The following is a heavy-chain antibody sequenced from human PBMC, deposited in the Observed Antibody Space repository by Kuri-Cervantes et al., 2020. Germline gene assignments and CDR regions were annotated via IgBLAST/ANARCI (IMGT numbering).Heavy chain of an antibody. CDR3: ARKLAYYFDY. D-gene: IGHD6-13*01. Sequence: GESLKISCAASGFTFSSYSMNWVRQAPGKGLEWVSYVSSSSSTIYYADSVKGRFTISRDNAKNSLYLQMNSLRDEDTVVYYCARKLAYYFDYWGQGTLVTSPQ. J-gene: IGHJ4*02. CDR1: GFTFSSYS. V-gene: IGHV3-48*02. CDR2: VSSSSSTI.